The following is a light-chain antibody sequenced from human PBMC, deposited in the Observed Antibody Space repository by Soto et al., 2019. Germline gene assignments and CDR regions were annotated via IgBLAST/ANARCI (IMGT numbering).Light chain of an antibody. CDR3: QQRHMWPIT. CDR2: DAY. V-gene: IGKV3-11*01. J-gene: IGKJ5*01. Sequence: EIVLTQSPATLSSFPGDRVTLSCRASQSFRGLLAWFQQKPGQAPRLLIYDAYNRATGIPPRFSGSGSGTDFTLTISSLEPEDSAVYYCQQRHMWPITFGQGTRLEI. CDR1: QSFRGL.